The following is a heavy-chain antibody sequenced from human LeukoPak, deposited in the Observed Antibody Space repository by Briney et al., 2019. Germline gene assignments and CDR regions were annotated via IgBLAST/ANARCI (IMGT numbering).Heavy chain of an antibody. CDR2: ISSSSSYI. Sequence: PGGSLRLSCAASGFTFSSYSMNWVRQAPGKGLEWVSSISSSSSYIYYADSVKGRFTISRDNSKNTLYLQMNSLRAEDTAVYYCARDGDYGDYGFDYWGQGTLVTVSS. V-gene: IGHV3-21*01. CDR3: ARDGDYGDYGFDY. D-gene: IGHD4-17*01. J-gene: IGHJ4*02. CDR1: GFTFSSYS.